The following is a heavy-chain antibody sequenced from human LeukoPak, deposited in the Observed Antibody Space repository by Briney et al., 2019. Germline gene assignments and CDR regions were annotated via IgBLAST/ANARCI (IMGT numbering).Heavy chain of an antibody. CDR3: ARRGGGSSRMDV. Sequence: GGSLRVSCAASGFTFSSYWMTWVRQAPGKGLEWVANIYKDGSEKHYVDSVKGRFTISRDNAEKSLYLQMSSLRVEDTAVYYCARRGGGSSRMDVWGQGTTVTVSS. CDR1: GFTFSSYW. D-gene: IGHD3-10*01. CDR2: IYKDGSEK. J-gene: IGHJ6*02. V-gene: IGHV3-7*01.